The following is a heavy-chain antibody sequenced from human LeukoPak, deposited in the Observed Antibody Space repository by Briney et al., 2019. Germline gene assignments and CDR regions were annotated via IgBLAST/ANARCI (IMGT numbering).Heavy chain of an antibody. V-gene: IGHV4-31*03. Sequence: SETLSLTCTVSGGSISSGGYYWSWIRQHPGKGLEWIGYIYYSGSTYYNPPLKSRVTISVDTSKNQFSLKLSSVTAADTAVYYCARVSRTIVLMVYADAFDIWGQGTMVTVSS. CDR1: GGSISSGGYY. J-gene: IGHJ3*02. CDR3: ARVSRTIVLMVYADAFDI. CDR2: IYYSGST. D-gene: IGHD2-8*01.